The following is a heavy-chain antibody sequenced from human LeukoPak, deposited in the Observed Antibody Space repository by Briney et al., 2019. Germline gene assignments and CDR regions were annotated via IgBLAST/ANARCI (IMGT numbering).Heavy chain of an antibody. CDR1: GVTVSSHY. CDR2: IFGIDGT. V-gene: IGHV3-53*01. D-gene: IGHD1-26*01. CDR3: AKDLLY. Sequence: PGGSLRLSCAVSGVTVSSHYMNWVRRAPGKGLEWLSVIFGIDGTSYADSVKGRFTISRDNSKNTVYLQMNSLRAEDTAVYYCAKDLLYWGQGTLVTVSP. J-gene: IGHJ4*02.